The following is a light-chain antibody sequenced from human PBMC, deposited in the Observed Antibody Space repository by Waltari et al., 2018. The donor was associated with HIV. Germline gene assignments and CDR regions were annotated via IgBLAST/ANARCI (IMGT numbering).Light chain of an antibody. J-gene: IGLJ2*01. CDR2: SNN. CDR1: SSNIGSNT. CDR3: AAWDGSLNGRVV. Sequence: QSVLTQPPSASGTPGQRVTISCSGSSSNIGSNTVNWYQQLPGTAPKLLISSNNRRPSGVPDRFSGSKSGTSASLAISGLQSEDEADYYCAAWDGSLNGRVVFGGGTKLTVL. V-gene: IGLV1-44*01.